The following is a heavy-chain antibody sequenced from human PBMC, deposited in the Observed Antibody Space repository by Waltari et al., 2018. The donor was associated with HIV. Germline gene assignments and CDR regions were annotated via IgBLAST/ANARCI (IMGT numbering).Heavy chain of an antibody. CDR2: ISGSGGST. D-gene: IGHD4-17*01. J-gene: IGHJ4*02. CDR3: AKGTQLDYGDYQYYFDY. Sequence: EVQLLESGGGLVQPGGSLRLSCAASGFTFSSYAMSWVRQAPGKGLEWVSAISGSGGSTYYADSVKGRFTISRDNSKNTLYLQMNSLRAEDTAVYYCAKGTQLDYGDYQYYFDYWGQGTLVTVSS. V-gene: IGHV3-23*01. CDR1: GFTFSSYA.